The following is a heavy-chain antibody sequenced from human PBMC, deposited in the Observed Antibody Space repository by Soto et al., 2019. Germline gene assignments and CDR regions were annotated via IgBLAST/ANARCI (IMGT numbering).Heavy chain of an antibody. CDR1: GGSISSGGYY. J-gene: IGHJ4*02. CDR2: IYYSGST. D-gene: IGHD3-16*01. V-gene: IGHV4-31*03. Sequence: QVQLQESGPGLVKPSQTLSLTCTVSGGSISSGGYYWSWIRQHPGKGLEWIGNIYYSGSTYYNPSPKSRVTISVDTSKNQFSLKLSSVTAADTAVYYCARRPEFGEHFDYWGQGTLVTVSS. CDR3: ARRPEFGEHFDY.